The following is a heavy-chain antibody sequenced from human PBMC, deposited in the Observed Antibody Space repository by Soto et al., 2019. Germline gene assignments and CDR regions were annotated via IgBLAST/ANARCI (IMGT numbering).Heavy chain of an antibody. CDR2: INWNGGST. CDR3: ARDRGYYDILTGQFDP. J-gene: IGHJ5*02. D-gene: IGHD3-9*01. CDR1: GFSFGDYA. Sequence: GGSLRLSCAASGFSFGDYAMSWVRQAPGKGLEWVSGINWNGGSTGYADSVKGRFTISRDNAKNSLYLQMNSLRAEDTALYYCARDRGYYDILTGQFDPWGQGTLVTVSS. V-gene: IGHV3-20*04.